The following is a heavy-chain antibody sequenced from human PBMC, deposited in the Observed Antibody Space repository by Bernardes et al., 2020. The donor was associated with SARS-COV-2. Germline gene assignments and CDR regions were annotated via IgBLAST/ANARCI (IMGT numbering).Heavy chain of an antibody. D-gene: IGHD2-2*01. CDR1: GFTFSGYN. CDR2: ISGSRSNI. J-gene: IGHJ4*02. Sequence: GGSLRLSCAASGFTFSGYNMNWVRQAPGKGLEWVSSISGSRSNIYYTDSVKGRFTISRDNAKNSLYLQMDSLRAGDTAIYYCARDVPYCSTSNCYFDYWGQGTLVSVSS. V-gene: IGHV3-21*01. CDR3: ARDVPYCSTSNCYFDY.